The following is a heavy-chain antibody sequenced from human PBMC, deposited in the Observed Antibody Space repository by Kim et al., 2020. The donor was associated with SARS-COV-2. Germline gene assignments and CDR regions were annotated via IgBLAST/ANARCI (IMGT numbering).Heavy chain of an antibody. CDR2: I. V-gene: IGHV3-21*01. Sequence: IYYADSVKGRFTISRDNAKNSLYLQMNGLRAEDTAVYYCASTPFEGVYPGWGQGTLVTVSS. CDR3: ASTPFEGVYPG. J-gene: IGHJ4*02. D-gene: IGHD2-15*01.